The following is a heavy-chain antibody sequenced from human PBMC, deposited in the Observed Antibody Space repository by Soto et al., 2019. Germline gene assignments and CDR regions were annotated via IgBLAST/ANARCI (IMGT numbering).Heavy chain of an antibody. J-gene: IGHJ6*02. Sequence: SVKVSCKASGGTFSSYAISWVRQAPGQGLEWMGGIIPIFGTANYAQKFQGRVTITADKSTSTAYMELSSLRSEDTAVYYCASQSGYVDYYGMDVWGQGTTVTVSS. V-gene: IGHV1-69*06. CDR3: ASQSGYVDYYGMDV. D-gene: IGHD5-12*01. CDR2: IIPIFGTA. CDR1: GGTFSSYA.